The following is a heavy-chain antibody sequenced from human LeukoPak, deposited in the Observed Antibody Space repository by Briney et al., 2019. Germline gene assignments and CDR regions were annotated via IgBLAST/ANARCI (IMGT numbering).Heavy chain of an antibody. V-gene: IGHV4-4*07. CDR3: ARGYGSGSYTFDY. Sequence: SETLSFTGSVSGGSINSSYWGWIRQPAGKGLEWIGRIYTGGSTNYNPSLKSRVTMSVGTSKNQFSLKLSSVTAADTAVYYCARGYGSGSYTFDYWGQGTLVTVSS. CDR1: GGSINSSY. J-gene: IGHJ4*02. D-gene: IGHD3-10*01. CDR2: IYTGGST.